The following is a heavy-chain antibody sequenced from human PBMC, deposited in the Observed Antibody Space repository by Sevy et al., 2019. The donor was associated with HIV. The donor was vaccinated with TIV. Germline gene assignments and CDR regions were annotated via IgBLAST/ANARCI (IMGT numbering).Heavy chain of an antibody. CDR2: KKQDGSVK. V-gene: IGHV3-7*01. Sequence: GGSLRLSCVASGFTLNSYWMSWVRQAPGKGLEWVANKKQDGSVKYYVDSVKGRFTSSRDNARNLLYLQMNSLRVEDTALYYCVRAIAADGSFWGQGTLVTVSS. D-gene: IGHD6-13*01. J-gene: IGHJ4*02. CDR3: VRAIAADGSF. CDR1: GFTLNSYW.